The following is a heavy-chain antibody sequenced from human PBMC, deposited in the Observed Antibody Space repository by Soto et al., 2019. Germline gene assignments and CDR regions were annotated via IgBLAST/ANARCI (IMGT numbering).Heavy chain of an antibody. CDR2: ISYDGSYK. D-gene: IGHD1-26*01. CDR3: AKGLLAIVGTTLPRDAFNI. Sequence: QVQLVESGGGVVQPGRSLRLSCAASGFIFSTYGMHWVRQAPGKGLEWLSVISYDGSYKYYGDAVKGRFTISRDTSKNAVYLEMNSLRPEDTAVYYCAKGLLAIVGTTLPRDAFNIWGQGTMVTVSS. V-gene: IGHV3-30*18. CDR1: GFIFSTYG. J-gene: IGHJ3*02.